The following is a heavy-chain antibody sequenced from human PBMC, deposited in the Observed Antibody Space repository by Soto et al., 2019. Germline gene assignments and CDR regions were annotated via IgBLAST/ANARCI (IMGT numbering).Heavy chain of an antibody. CDR1: GFTFSSYS. V-gene: IGHV3-48*01. J-gene: IGHJ3*02. D-gene: IGHD3-10*01. CDR3: ARDALLWFGELKGAFDI. CDR2: ISSSSSTI. Sequence: GGSLRLSCAASGFTFSSYSMNWVRQAPGKGLEWVSYISSSSSTIYYADSVKGRFTISRDNAKNSLYLQMNSLRAEDTAVYYCARDALLWFGELKGAFDIWGQGTMVTVSS.